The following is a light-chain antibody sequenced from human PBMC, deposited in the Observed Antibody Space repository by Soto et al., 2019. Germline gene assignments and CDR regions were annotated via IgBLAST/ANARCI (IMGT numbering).Light chain of an antibody. CDR1: QSVSSY. Sequence: ELVLTQSPATLSLSPGERSTLSCRASQSVSSYLAWYQQKPGQAPRLLIYDASNRATGIPARFSGSGSGTDFTLTISSLEPEDFAVYYCQQRSKGINFGQGTRLEIK. CDR2: DAS. V-gene: IGKV3-11*01. J-gene: IGKJ5*01. CDR3: QQRSKGIN.